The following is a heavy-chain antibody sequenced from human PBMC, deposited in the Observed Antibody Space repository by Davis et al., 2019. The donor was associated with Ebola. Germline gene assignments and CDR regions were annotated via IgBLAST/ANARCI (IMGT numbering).Heavy chain of an antibody. V-gene: IGHV1-69*06. Sequence: SVKVSCKASGGTFSSYAISWVRQAPGQGLEWMGGIIPIFGTANYVQKFQGRVTISADKSTSTAYMELSSLRSEETAVYYCERGVYYDSSGYYGYWGQGTLVTVSS. D-gene: IGHD3-22*01. J-gene: IGHJ4*02. CDR3: ERGVYYDSSGYYGY. CDR1: GGTFSSYA. CDR2: IIPIFGTA.